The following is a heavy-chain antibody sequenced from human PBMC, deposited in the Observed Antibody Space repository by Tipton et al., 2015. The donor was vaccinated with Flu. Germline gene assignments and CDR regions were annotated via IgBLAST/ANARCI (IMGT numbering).Heavy chain of an antibody. V-gene: IGHV1-2*02. CDR2: INPNSGGT. CDR3: ARVVGYYYGMDV. CDR1: GYTFTGYY. J-gene: IGHJ6*02. Sequence: QVQLVQSGPEVKKPGASVKVSCKASGYTFTGYYMHWVRQAPGQGLEWMGWINPNSGGTSYAQKFQGRVTMTRDTSISTAYMELSRLTYDDTAMYYCARVVGYYYGMDVWGQGTTVTVSS.